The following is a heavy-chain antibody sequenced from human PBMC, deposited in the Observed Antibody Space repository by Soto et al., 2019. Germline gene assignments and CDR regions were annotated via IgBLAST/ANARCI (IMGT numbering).Heavy chain of an antibody. D-gene: IGHD1-26*01. J-gene: IGHJ4*02. CDR3: AKSYPRKWELLDY. CDR1: GFTFSSYG. CDR2: ISYDGSNK. V-gene: IGHV3-30*18. Sequence: GGSLRLSCAASGFTFSSYGMHWVRQAPGKGLEWVAVISYDGSNKYYADSVKGRFTISRDNSKNTLYLQMNSLRAEDTAVYYCAKSYPRKWELLDYWGQGTLVTVSS.